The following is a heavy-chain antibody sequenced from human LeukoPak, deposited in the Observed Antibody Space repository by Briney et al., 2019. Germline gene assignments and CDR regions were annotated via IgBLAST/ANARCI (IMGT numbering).Heavy chain of an antibody. Sequence: SVKVSCKASGGTFSSYGISWVRQAPGQGLEWMGGIIPIFGTANYAQKFQGRVTITADESTSTAYMELSSLRSEDTAVYYCARERGGDYGDYDPAWTYALDAFDIWGQGTMVTVSS. V-gene: IGHV1-69*01. CDR1: GGTFSSYG. J-gene: IGHJ3*02. CDR3: ARERGGDYGDYDPAWTYALDAFDI. D-gene: IGHD4-17*01. CDR2: IIPIFGTA.